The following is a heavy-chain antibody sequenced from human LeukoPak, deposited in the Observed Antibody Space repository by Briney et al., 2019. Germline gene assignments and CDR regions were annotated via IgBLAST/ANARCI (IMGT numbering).Heavy chain of an antibody. CDR2: IDSDGSST. Sequence: PGGSLRLSCAASGFNSSNYWMHWVRQGPGKGLVWVSRIDSDGSSTNYADSVKGRFTISRDSAENTLYLQMNSLRAEDTAVYYCARGGGSYGWFDPWGQGTLVTVSS. D-gene: IGHD3-16*01. CDR1: GFNSSNYW. J-gene: IGHJ5*02. V-gene: IGHV3-74*01. CDR3: ARGGGSYGWFDP.